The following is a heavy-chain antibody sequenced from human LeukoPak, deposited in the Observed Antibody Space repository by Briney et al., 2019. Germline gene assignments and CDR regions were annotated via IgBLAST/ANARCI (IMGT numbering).Heavy chain of an antibody. V-gene: IGHV3-48*03. CDR1: GFTFSSYE. J-gene: IGHJ6*03. Sequence: GGSLRLSCAASGFTFSSYEMNWVRQAPGKGLEWVSYISSSGSTIYYADSVKGRFTISRDNAKNSLYLQMNSLRAEDTAVYYCAREHYFYYLDAWGKGTTVTVSS. CDR3: AREHYFYYLDA. CDR2: ISSSGSTI.